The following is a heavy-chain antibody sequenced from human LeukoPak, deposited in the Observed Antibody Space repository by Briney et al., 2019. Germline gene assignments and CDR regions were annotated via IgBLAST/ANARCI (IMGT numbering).Heavy chain of an antibody. J-gene: IGHJ6*02. V-gene: IGHV3-64*01. CDR2: ISADGSNT. D-gene: IGHD3-10*01. Sequence: GGSLRLSCAASGXNFSNYFMHWVRQAPGKGQEYVSAISADGSNTYYVNSVRGRFTISRDNSKNTLYLQMGSLRAEDMAVYYCARLEVKGSDYYYGMDVWGQGTTVTVSS. CDR1: GXNFSNYF. CDR3: ARLEVKGSDYYYGMDV.